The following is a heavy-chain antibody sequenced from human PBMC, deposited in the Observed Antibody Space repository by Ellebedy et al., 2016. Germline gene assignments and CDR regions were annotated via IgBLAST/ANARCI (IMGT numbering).Heavy chain of an antibody. D-gene: IGHD6-13*01. CDR3: ARGEGIAAAGTPLGFDP. CDR2: IYPGDSDT. V-gene: IGHV5-51*01. CDR1: GYSFTSYW. Sequence: GESLKISXKGSGYSFTSYWIGWVRQLPGKGLEWMGIIYPGDSDTRYSPSFQGQVTISADKSISTAYLQWSSLKASDTAMYYCARGEGIAAAGTPLGFDPWGQGTLVTVSS. J-gene: IGHJ5*02.